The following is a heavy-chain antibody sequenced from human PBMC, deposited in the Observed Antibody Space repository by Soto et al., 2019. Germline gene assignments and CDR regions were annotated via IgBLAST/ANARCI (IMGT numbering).Heavy chain of an antibody. D-gene: IGHD3-22*01. CDR3: ARDMSHYYDSAGFDY. CDR2: IWYDGSNK. V-gene: IGHV3-33*01. CDR1: GFTFSSYG. Sequence: QVQLVESGGGVVQPGRSLRLSCAASGFTFSSYGMHWVRQAPGKGLEWVAVIWYDGSNKYYADSVKGRFTISRDNSKNTLYRQMNSLRAEDTAVYYCARDMSHYYDSAGFDYWGQGTLVTVSS. J-gene: IGHJ4*02.